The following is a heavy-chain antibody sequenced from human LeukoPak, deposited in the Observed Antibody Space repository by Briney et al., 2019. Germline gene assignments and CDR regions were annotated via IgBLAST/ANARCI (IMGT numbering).Heavy chain of an antibody. CDR3: ARHVAYYDSSGYYSVFAFDI. CDR1: GGYISSYY. D-gene: IGHD3-22*01. Sequence: SEPLSLTCSVSGGYISSYYWIWLQPPPAKGLQWMGYIYYSGSTNYNPSLKSRVTISVNTPKKQFSLKLSSVPAADTAVYYDARHVAYYDSSGYYSVFAFDIWGQGTMVTVSS. CDR2: IYYSGST. J-gene: IGHJ3*02. V-gene: IGHV4-59*08.